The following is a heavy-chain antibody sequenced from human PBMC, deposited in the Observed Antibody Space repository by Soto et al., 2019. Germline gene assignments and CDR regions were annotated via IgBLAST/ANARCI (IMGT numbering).Heavy chain of an antibody. J-gene: IGHJ4*02. D-gene: IGHD5-18*01. CDR2: IWYDGSNK. CDR3: ARDAMGYSYGLTFDY. CDR1: GVTFSSYG. V-gene: IGHV3-33*01. Sequence: PGGSLRLSCAASGVTFSSYGMHWVRQAPGKGLEWVAVIWYDGSNKYYADSVKGRFTISRDNSKNTLYLQMNSLRAEDTAVYYCARDAMGYSYGLTFDYWGQGTLVTVSS.